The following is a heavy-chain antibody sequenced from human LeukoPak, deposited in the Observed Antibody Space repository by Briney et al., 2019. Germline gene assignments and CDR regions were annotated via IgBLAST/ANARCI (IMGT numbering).Heavy chain of an antibody. CDR1: GFTFSTYA. CDR3: ARFRTAMQLWKGYYFDY. D-gene: IGHD5-18*01. Sequence: PGGSLRLSCAASGFTFSTYAMHWVRQAPGKGLEWVAVISYDGSSKYYADSVKGRFTISRDNSKNTLYLQMNSLRAEDTAVYYCARFRTAMQLWKGYYFDYWGQGTLVTVSS. J-gene: IGHJ4*02. CDR2: ISYDGSSK. V-gene: IGHV3-30*04.